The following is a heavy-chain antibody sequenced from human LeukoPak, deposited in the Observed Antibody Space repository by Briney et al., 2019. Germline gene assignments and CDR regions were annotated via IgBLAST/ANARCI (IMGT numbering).Heavy chain of an antibody. Sequence: GGSLRLSCSASGFTFSTYAMHWVRQAPGKGLEYVSSITSNGGGTFYADSVKGRFTISRDNTKNTLYLQMSRLRAEDTAVYYCVRRGDAYDIWGQGTMVTVS. V-gene: IGHV3-64D*09. J-gene: IGHJ3*02. CDR2: ITSNGGGT. CDR3: VRRGDAYDI. CDR1: GFTFSTYA.